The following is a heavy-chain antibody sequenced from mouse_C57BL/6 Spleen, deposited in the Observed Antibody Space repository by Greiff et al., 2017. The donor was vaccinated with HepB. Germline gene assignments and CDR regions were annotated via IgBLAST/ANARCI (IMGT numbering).Heavy chain of an antibody. J-gene: IGHJ1*03. CDR1: GYSITSGYY. Sequence: EVHLVESGPGLVKPSQSLSLTCSVTGYSITSGYYWNWIRQFPGNKLEWMGYISYDGSNNYNPSLKNRIPITRDTSKNQFFLKLNSVTTEDTATYYCARIYYYGDWYFDVWGTGTTVTVSS. CDR2: ISYDGSN. D-gene: IGHD1-1*01. CDR3: ARIYYYGDWYFDV. V-gene: IGHV3-6*01.